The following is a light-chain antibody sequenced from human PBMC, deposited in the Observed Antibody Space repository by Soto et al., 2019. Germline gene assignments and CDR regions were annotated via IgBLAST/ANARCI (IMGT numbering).Light chain of an antibody. V-gene: IGKV3-20*01. CDR3: QQYGSSPLT. Sequence: EIVLTQSPGTLSLSPGERATLTCRASQSVSSSFLAWYQQKPGQAPRPLMYGASSRATGIPDRFSGSGSGTDFTLTISRLEPEDFAVYYCQQYGSSPLTFGGGTKVDIK. CDR2: GAS. CDR1: QSVSSSF. J-gene: IGKJ4*01.